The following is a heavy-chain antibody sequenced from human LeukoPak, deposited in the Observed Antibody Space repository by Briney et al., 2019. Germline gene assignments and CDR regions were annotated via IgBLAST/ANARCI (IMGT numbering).Heavy chain of an antibody. CDR2: ISYDGSNK. J-gene: IGHJ4*02. CDR3: AKAGLAARPFDY. Sequence: GGSLRLSCAASGFTFSSYGMHWVRQAPGKGLEWVAVISYDGSNKYYADSVKGRFTISRDNSKNTLYLQMNSLRAEDTAVYYCAKAGLAARPFDYWGQGTLVTVSS. V-gene: IGHV3-30*18. CDR1: GFTFSSYG. D-gene: IGHD6-6*01.